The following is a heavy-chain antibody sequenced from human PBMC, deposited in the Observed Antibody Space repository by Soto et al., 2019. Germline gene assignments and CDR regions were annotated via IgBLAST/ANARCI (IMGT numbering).Heavy chain of an antibody. CDR3: ARAGDWNYVQDF. D-gene: IGHD1-7*01. CDR2: IYSAGST. J-gene: IGHJ4*02. CDR1: GLTVSSSY. V-gene: IGHV3-53*01. Sequence: PGGSLRLSCAASGLTVSSSYMSWVRQAPGKGLQWVSVIYSAGSTYYANSVKGRFTISRDNAHNMVFLQMNSLTDEDSGIYFCARAGDWNYVQDFWGQGTLVTVSS.